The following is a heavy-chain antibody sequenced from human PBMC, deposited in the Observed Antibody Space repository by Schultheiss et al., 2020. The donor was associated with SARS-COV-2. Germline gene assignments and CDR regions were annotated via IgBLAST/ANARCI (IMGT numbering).Heavy chain of an antibody. CDR3: AREAAVAGLVDY. CDR2: ISGSGGST. D-gene: IGHD6-19*01. Sequence: GSLRLSCAASGFTFSSYWMHWVRQAPGKGLEWVSAISGSGGSTYYADSVKGRFTISRDNSKNTLYLQMNSLRAEDTAVYYCAREAAVAGLVDYWGQGTLVTVSS. CDR1: GFTFSSYW. V-gene: IGHV3-23*01. J-gene: IGHJ4*02.